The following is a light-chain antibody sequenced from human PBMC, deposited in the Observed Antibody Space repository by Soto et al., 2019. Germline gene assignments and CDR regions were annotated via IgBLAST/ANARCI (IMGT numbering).Light chain of an antibody. J-gene: IGKJ1*01. V-gene: IGKV3-20*01. Sequence: EILFTQSPGTLSLSPGERATLSWRASQSVSSTYLAWYQQKPGQPPRLLIFGASSRATGIPDRFSGSGSGTDFTLPISRLEPEDFTVYYGQHYGTSSWTFGQGTKV. CDR1: QSVSSTY. CDR2: GAS. CDR3: QHYGTSSWT.